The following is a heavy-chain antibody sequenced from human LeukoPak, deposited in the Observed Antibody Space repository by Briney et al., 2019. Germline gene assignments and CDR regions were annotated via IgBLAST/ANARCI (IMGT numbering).Heavy chain of an antibody. J-gene: IGHJ4*02. Sequence: GGSLRLSCAASGFTFSNAWMSWVRQVPGKGLERVGRIKTKAEGGTADYAAPVKGRFTVSRDDSDNTLYLQMNSLKTEDTAMYYCTSYVLTVTPDFWGQGTLVTVSS. V-gene: IGHV3-15*01. CDR3: TSYVLTVTPDF. D-gene: IGHD4-11*01. CDR2: IKTKAEGGTA. CDR1: GFTFSNAW.